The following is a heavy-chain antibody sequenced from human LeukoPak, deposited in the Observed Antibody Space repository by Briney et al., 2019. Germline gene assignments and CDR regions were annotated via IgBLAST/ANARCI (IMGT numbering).Heavy chain of an antibody. D-gene: IGHD3-22*01. CDR1: GGTFSSYA. J-gene: IGHJ4*02. V-gene: IGHV1-69*13. CDR3: ARELDDSSGGIDY. Sequence: SVKVSCKASGGTFSSYAISRVRQAPGQGLEWIGGIIPIFGTANYAQKFQGRVTITADESTSTAYMELSSLRSEDTAVYYCARELDDSSGGIDYWGQGTLVTVSS. CDR2: IIPIFGTA.